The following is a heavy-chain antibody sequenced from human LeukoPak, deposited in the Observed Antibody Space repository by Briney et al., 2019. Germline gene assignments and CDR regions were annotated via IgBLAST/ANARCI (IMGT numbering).Heavy chain of an antibody. CDR3: ARPYHAYDSSGYYFDY. D-gene: IGHD3-22*01. J-gene: IGHJ4*02. V-gene: IGHV1-18*01. Sequence: ASVQVSCKASGYTFTSYGISWVRQAPGQGLEWMGWISAYNGNTNYAQKLQGRVTMTTDTSTSTAYMELRSLRSDDTAVYYCARPYHAYDSSGYYFDYWGQGTLVTVSS. CDR2: ISAYNGNT. CDR1: GYTFTSYG.